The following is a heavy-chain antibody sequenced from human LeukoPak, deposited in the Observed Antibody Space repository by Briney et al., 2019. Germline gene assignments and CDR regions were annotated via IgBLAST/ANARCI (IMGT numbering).Heavy chain of an antibody. D-gene: IGHD3-9*01. CDR1: GFTFSSYA. V-gene: IGHV3-30-3*01. CDR2: ISYDGSNK. J-gene: IGHJ6*02. Sequence: GGSLRLSCAASGFTFSSYAMHWVRQAPGKGLEWVAVISYDGSNKYYADSVKGRFTISRDNSKNTLYLQMNSLRAEDTAVYYCARDPPDLRYSPLYYYYGMDVWGQGTTVTVSS. CDR3: ARDPPDLRYSPLYYYYGMDV.